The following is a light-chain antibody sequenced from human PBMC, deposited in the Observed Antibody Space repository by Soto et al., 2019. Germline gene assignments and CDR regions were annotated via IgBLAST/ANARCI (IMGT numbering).Light chain of an antibody. J-gene: IGKJ1*01. CDR1: QTVSNK. Sequence: EIVLTQSPATLSSSPGERATLSCRASQTVSNKLACYQHKPGQAPRLLIYDTSNRATGIPARFSGSGSGTDFTLTISRLEPEDFAVYYCHQRKSWPRTFGQGTKVEIK. CDR3: HQRKSWPRT. CDR2: DTS. V-gene: IGKV3-11*01.